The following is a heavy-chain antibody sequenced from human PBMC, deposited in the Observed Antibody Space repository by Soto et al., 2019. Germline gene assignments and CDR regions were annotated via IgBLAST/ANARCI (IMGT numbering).Heavy chain of an antibody. Sequence: LRLSCAASGFTFSAYAMHWVRQAPGKGLEWLAMISYDGSNNYFADSVKGRFTISRDNSKNTLYLQMNSLRAEDTAVYYCARDSWGVDYWGQGTLVTVSS. D-gene: IGHD3-16*01. J-gene: IGHJ4*02. CDR3: ARDSWGVDY. CDR1: GFTFSAYA. CDR2: ISYDGSNN. V-gene: IGHV3-30-3*01.